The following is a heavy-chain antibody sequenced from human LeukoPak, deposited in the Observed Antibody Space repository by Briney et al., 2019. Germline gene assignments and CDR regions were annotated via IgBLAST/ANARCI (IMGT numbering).Heavy chain of an antibody. J-gene: IGHJ4*02. CDR2: ISSSSSYI. CDR3: ARFALKTPPTD. CDR1: GFTFSTYS. Sequence: GGSLRLSCAASGFTFSTYSMNWVRQAPGKGLEWVSSISSSSSYIYYADSVKGRFTISRDNAKNSLYLQMNSLRAEDTAVHYCARFALKTPPTDWGQGTLVTVSS. V-gene: IGHV3-21*01.